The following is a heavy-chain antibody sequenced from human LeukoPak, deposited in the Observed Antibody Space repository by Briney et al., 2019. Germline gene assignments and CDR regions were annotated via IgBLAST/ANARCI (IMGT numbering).Heavy chain of an antibody. CDR2: ISAYSGNT. CDR3: ARDTQDYGSGSYYLLEKYHYYYYGMDV. Sequence: ASVKVSCKASGYTFTSYGISWVRQAPGQGLEWMGWISAYSGNTNYAQKLQGRVTMTTDTSTSTAYMELRSLRSDDTAVYYCARDTQDYGSGSYYLLEKYHYYYYGMDVWGQGTTVTVSS. J-gene: IGHJ6*02. CDR1: GYTFTSYG. D-gene: IGHD3-10*01. V-gene: IGHV1-18*01.